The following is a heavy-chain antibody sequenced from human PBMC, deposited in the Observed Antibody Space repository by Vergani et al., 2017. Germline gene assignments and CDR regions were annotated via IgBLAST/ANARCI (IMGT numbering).Heavy chain of an antibody. CDR2: IRYDGSNK. CDR1: GFTFSSYS. V-gene: IGHV3-30*02. D-gene: IGHD5-18*01. Sequence: VQLVESGGGLVKPGGSLRLSCAASGFTFSSYSMNWVRQAPGKGLEWVAFIRYDGSNKYYADSVKGRFTISRDNSKNTLYLQMNSLRAEDTAVYYCAKDRGYSYGYHYFDYWGQGTLVTVSS. J-gene: IGHJ4*02. CDR3: AKDRGYSYGYHYFDY.